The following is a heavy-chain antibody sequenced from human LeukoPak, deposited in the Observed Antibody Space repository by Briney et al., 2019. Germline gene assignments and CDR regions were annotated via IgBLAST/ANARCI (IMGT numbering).Heavy chain of an antibody. CDR2: IYHIGRT. Sequence: PGGSLRLSCAASGFTFSSYSMNWVRQAPGKGLEWIGEIYHIGRTNYNPSLKSRVSISIDKSKNQFSLKLNSVTAADTAVYYCAREGYSYSPGDYWGQGTLVTVSS. V-gene: IGHV4-4*02. CDR3: AREGYSYSPGDY. D-gene: IGHD5-18*01. CDR1: GFTFSSYSM. J-gene: IGHJ4*02.